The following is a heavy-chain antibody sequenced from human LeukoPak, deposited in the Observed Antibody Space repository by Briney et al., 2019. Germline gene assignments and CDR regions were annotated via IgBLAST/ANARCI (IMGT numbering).Heavy chain of an antibody. CDR2: INPNSGGT. CDR3: ANTYGSGSYFKGGVGP. J-gene: IGHJ5*02. D-gene: IGHD3-10*01. CDR1: GYTFIDYY. V-gene: IGHV1-2*02. Sequence: ASVKVSCKASGYTFIDYYIHWVRQAPGQGLEWMGWINPNSGGTNYAQNFQGRVTMTRDTSIRTVYMELSRLRSDDTAVYYCANTYGSGSYFKGGVGPWGQGNLVNVSS.